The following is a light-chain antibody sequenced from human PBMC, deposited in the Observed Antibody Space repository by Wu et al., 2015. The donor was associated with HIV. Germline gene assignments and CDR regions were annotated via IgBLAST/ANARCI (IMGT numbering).Light chain of an antibody. CDR3: QQRSNWPAT. CDR2: DAS. CDR1: QSVSRY. J-gene: IGKJ4*01. Sequence: EIVLTQSPATLSLSPGERATLSCRASQSVSRYLAWYQQKPGQAPRLLIYDASDRATGVPVRFSGSGSGTDFTLTISILEPEDFAVYYCQQRSNWPATFGGGTTVEIK. V-gene: IGKV3-11*01.